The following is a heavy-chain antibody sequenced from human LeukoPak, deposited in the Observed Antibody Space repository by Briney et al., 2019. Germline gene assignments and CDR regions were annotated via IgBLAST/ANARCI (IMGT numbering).Heavy chain of an antibody. D-gene: IGHD1/OR15-1a*01. Sequence: GGSLGLSCAASGFGFRDYTMNWVRQAQGKGLEWVASISSSSSYIYFANSVRGRFTISRDNAKNSLYLQMNSLRAEDTAVYYCAKDSPSRTATTEVPVDYWGQGTLVTVSS. V-gene: IGHV3-21*01. CDR1: GFGFRDYT. J-gene: IGHJ4*02. CDR2: ISSSSSYI. CDR3: AKDSPSRTATTEVPVDY.